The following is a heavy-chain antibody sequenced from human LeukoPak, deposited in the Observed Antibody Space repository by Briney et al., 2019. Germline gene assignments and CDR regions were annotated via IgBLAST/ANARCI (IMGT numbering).Heavy chain of an antibody. J-gene: IGHJ4*02. CDR1: GGSFSGYY. CDR3: ARGGGSWYADY. V-gene: IGHV4-34*01. Sequence: SETLSLTCAVYGGSFSGYYWSWIRQPPGKGLEWIGQINHSGSTNYNPSLKSRVTISVDTSKNQFSLKVSSVTAADTAVYFCARGGGSWYADYWGQGILVTVSS. CDR2: INHSGST. D-gene: IGHD6-13*01.